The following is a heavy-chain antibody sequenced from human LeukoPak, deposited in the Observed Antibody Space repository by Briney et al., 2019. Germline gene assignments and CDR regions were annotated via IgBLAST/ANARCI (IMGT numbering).Heavy chain of an antibody. CDR1: GYTFTSYA. J-gene: IGHJ6*02. CDR2: INAGNGNT. D-gene: IGHD5-12*01. V-gene: IGHV1-3*01. Sequence: ASVKVSCKASGYTFTSYAMHWVRQAPGQRLEWMGWINAGNGNTKYSQKFQGRVTITRDTSASTAYMELSSLRSEDTAVYYCARDRRFSGYSAVYYYYGMDVWGQGTTVTVSS. CDR3: ARDRRFSGYSAVYYYYGMDV.